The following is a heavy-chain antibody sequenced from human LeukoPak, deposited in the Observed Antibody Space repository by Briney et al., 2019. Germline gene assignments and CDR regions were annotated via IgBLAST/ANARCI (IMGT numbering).Heavy chain of an antibody. Sequence: GGSLRLSCAASGFTFSTYEMNWVRQAPGKGLEWVGRIKSKADGGTTDYAAPVKGRFSISRDDSKNTLFLQMSSLKTEDTAVYYCVSGSYYLGIYYFDYWGQGTLVTVSS. CDR2: IKSKADGGTT. J-gene: IGHJ4*02. CDR1: GFTFSTYE. CDR3: VSGSYYLGIYYFDY. D-gene: IGHD3-10*01. V-gene: IGHV3-15*01.